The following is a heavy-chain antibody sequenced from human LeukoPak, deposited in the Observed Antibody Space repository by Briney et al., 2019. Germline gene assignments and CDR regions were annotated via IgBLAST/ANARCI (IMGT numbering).Heavy chain of an antibody. Sequence: SETLSLTCAVYGGSFSGYYWSWIRQPPGKGLEWIGYIYYSGSTNYNPSLKSRVTISVDTSENQFSLKLSSVTAADTAVYYCARHELGVYYYDSSGYYPGAEYFQHWGQGTLVTVSS. CDR1: GGSFSGYY. J-gene: IGHJ1*01. CDR3: ARHELGVYYYDSSGYYPGAEYFQH. CDR2: IYYSGST. D-gene: IGHD3-22*01. V-gene: IGHV4-59*08.